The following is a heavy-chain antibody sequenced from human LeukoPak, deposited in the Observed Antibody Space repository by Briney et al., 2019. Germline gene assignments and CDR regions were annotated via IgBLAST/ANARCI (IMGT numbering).Heavy chain of an antibody. J-gene: IGHJ5*02. CDR3: ARGGDQLEHFDP. CDR1: GGSIRNYY. Sequence: SETLSLTCTVSGGSIRNYYWSWIRQPAGKGLEWIGRVYSSGSTNYNPSLKSRVTMSADTSKNHISLKLTSVTAADTAVYYCARGGDQLEHFDPWGQGTLVTVSS. CDR2: VYSSGST. V-gene: IGHV4-4*07. D-gene: IGHD1/OR15-1a*01.